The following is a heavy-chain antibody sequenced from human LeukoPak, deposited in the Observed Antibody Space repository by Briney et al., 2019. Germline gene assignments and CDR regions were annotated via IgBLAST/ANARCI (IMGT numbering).Heavy chain of an antibody. V-gene: IGHV4-31*02. CDR2: IYYSGST. J-gene: IGHJ6*02. CDR3: ARPSPRYQYGMDV. D-gene: IGHD2-2*01. Sequence: IGYIYYSGSTFYNPSLKSRLTISVDTSKNQFSLKLSSATAADTAVYYCARPSPRYQYGMDVWGQGTTVTVSS.